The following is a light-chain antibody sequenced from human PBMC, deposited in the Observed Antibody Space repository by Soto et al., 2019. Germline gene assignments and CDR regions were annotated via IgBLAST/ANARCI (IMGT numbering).Light chain of an antibody. CDR1: QSVSTSY. CDR3: QYYGNSGT. Sequence: EIVLTQSPGTLSLSPGERATLSCRASQSVSTSYLAWYHQKPGQTPRLLIYGTSSRAPDTPDRISGSGSGTDFTLTISRLELEDFAVYYCQYYGNSGTFGQGTKLEIK. J-gene: IGKJ2*02. V-gene: IGKV3-20*01. CDR2: GTS.